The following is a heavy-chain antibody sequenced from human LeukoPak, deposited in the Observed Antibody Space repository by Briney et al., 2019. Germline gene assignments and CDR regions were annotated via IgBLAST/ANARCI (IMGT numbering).Heavy chain of an antibody. J-gene: IGHJ3*02. CDR1: GGSISSGDFY. Sequence: SETLSLTCTVSGGSISSGDFYWSWIRQPPGKGLEWISYIYYSGNPHYNPSLKSRVTISVDTSKNQFSLKLSSVTAADTALYYCARDRANYADYRHAFDIWGQGTMVTVSS. CDR3: ARDRANYADYRHAFDI. V-gene: IGHV4-30-4*01. D-gene: IGHD4-17*01. CDR2: IYYSGNP.